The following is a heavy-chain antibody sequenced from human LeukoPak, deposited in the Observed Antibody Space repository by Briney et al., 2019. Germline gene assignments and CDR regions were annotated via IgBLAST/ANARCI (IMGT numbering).Heavy chain of an antibody. V-gene: IGHV3-23*01. CDR2: ISGSGGST. CDR3: ANTDDRRKKYYYYYMDV. J-gene: IGHJ6*03. Sequence: PGGSLRLSCAASGFTFSSYAMSWVRQAPGKGLEWVSAISGSGGSTYYADSVKGRFTISRDISKNTLYLQMNSLRAEDTAVYYCANTDDRRKKYYYYYMDVWGKGTTVTGYS. CDR1: GFTFSSYA. D-gene: IGHD1-1*01.